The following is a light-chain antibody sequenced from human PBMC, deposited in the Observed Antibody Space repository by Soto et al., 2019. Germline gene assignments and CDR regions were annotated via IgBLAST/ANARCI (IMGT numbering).Light chain of an antibody. CDR2: GNH. J-gene: IGLJ3*02. CDR3: QSYDSELRGGV. CDR1: RSNIGAHFD. Sequence: QSVLTQSPSVSGAPGQRVTISCTGSRSNIGAHFDVHWYQHLPGTAPKLLMFGNHLRPSGVPDRFSGSKSGTSASLAITGLQAEDEADYYCQSYDSELRGGVFGGGTKVTVL. V-gene: IGLV1-40*01.